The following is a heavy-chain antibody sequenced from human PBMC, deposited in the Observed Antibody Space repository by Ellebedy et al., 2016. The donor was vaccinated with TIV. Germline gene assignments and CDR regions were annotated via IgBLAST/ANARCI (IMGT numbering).Heavy chain of an antibody. Sequence: GGSLRLXCAASGFSFSSYRMNWVRQTPERGLEWVSPIGTTGAYIFYADSVKGRFTISRDNAKNSLYLEMTNLRGEDTATYYCAKNNGGSGPNWFAPWGQGTLVTVSS. V-gene: IGHV3-21*06. J-gene: IGHJ5*02. CDR3: AKNNGGSGPNWFAP. D-gene: IGHD2-15*01. CDR2: IGTTGAYI. CDR1: GFSFSSYR.